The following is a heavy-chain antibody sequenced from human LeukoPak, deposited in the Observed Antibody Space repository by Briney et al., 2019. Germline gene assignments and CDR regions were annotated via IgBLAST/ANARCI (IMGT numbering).Heavy chain of an antibody. V-gene: IGHV3-23*01. CDR2: ISGSGGST. Sequence: GGSLRLSCAASGFTFSSYWMSWVRQAPGKGLEWVSAISGSGGSTYYADSVKGRFTNSRDNAKNSLYLQMNSLRAEDTAVYYCARDLMGIAYRGAFYYWGQGTLVTVSS. J-gene: IGHJ4*02. CDR3: ARDLMGIAYRGAFYY. D-gene: IGHD6-13*01. CDR1: GFTFSSYW.